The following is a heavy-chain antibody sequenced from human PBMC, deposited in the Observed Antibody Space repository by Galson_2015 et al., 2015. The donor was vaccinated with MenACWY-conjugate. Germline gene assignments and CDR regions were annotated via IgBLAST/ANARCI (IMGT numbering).Heavy chain of an antibody. V-gene: IGHV3-23*01. CDR3: AKAEAVEGFQY. D-gene: IGHD6-19*01. CDR2: ISGSSGST. J-gene: IGHJ1*01. CDR1: GFTFSSYA. Sequence: SLRLSCAASGFTFSSYAMSWVRQAPGKGLEWVSAISGSSGSTYYADSVQGRFTITRDNSKNTLYLQLNSLRSEDTAVYYCAKAEAVEGFQYWGHGTLVTVSS.